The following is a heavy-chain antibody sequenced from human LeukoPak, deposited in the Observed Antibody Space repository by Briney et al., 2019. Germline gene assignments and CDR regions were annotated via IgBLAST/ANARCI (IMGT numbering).Heavy chain of an antibody. CDR1: GGTFSSYA. D-gene: IGHD3-22*01. J-gene: IGHJ4*02. V-gene: IGHV1-69*01. CDR3: ASGGNYYDSSGYYVY. CDR2: IIPIFGTA. Sequence: GSSVKVSCKASGGTFSSYAISWVRQAPGQGLEWMGGIIPIFGTANYAQKFQGRVTITADESTSTAYMELSSLRSDDTAVYYCASGGNYYDSSGYYVYWGQGTLVTVSS.